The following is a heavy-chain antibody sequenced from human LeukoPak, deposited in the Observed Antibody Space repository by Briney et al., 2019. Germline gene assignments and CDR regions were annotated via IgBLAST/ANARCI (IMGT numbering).Heavy chain of an antibody. V-gene: IGHV4-34*01. Sequence: PSETLSLTCAVYGGSFSGYYWSWIRQPPGKGLEWIGEINHSGSTNYNPSLKSRVTISVGTSKNQFSLKLSSVTAADTAVYYCARGRYGAYDYWGQGTLVTVSS. CDR1: GGSFSGYY. CDR2: INHSGST. CDR3: ARGRYGAYDY. J-gene: IGHJ4*02. D-gene: IGHD1-1*01.